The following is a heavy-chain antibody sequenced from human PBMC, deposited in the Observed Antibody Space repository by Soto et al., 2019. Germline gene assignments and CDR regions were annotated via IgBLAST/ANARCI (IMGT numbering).Heavy chain of an antibody. D-gene: IGHD1-1*01. Sequence: AGGSLRLSCAASGFTFSSDAMNWVRQAPGKGLEWVSVISGSDGSTYYADSVKGRFTISRDNSKNTLYLQMNSLRAEDTAVYYCAKRTTGMNFDFWGQGTLVTVSS. CDR3: AKRTTGMNFDF. CDR1: GFTFSSDA. CDR2: ISGSDGST. J-gene: IGHJ4*02. V-gene: IGHV3-23*01.